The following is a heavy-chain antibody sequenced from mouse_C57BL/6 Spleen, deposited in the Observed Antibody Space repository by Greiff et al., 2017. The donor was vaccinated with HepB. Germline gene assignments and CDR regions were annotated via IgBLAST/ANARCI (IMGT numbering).Heavy chain of an antibody. CDR3: TGRKSGTTWFAY. CDR2: IRLKSDNYAT. J-gene: IGHJ3*01. V-gene: IGHV6-3*01. CDR1: GFTFSNYW. Sequence: EVKVEESGGGLVQPGGSMKLSCVASGFTFSNYWMNWVRQSPEKGLEWVAQIRLKSDNYATHYAESVKGRFTISRDDSKSSVYLQMNNLRAEDTGIYYCTGRKSGTTWFAYWGQGTLVTVSA. D-gene: IGHD1-3*01.